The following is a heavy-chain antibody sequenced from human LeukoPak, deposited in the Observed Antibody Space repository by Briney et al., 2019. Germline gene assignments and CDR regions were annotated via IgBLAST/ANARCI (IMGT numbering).Heavy chain of an antibody. CDR3: ARDGGWGWDY. CDR1: GFTYSSHW. CDR2: IKEDGSEK. D-gene: IGHD6-19*01. J-gene: IGHJ4*02. V-gene: IGHV3-7*01. Sequence: GGSLRLSCAASGFTYSSHWVSWVRQAPGKGLEWVGNIKEDGSEKYYAGSVKGRFTISRDNAKNSLYLQMNSLRVEGTAVYYCARDGGWGWDYWGQGTLVTVSS.